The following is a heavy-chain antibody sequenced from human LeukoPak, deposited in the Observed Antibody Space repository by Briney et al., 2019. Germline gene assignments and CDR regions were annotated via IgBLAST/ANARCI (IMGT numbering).Heavy chain of an antibody. V-gene: IGHV1-2*02. J-gene: IGHJ6*03. CDR1: GYTFTGYY. CDR2: INPNSGGT. CDR3: ASGSGSYYPYYYYYMDV. D-gene: IGHD1-26*01. Sequence: GASVKVSCKASGYTFTGYYVHWVRQAPGQGLEWMGWINPNSGGTNYAQKFQGRVTMTRDTSISTAYMELSRLRSDDTAVYYCASGSGSYYPYYYYYMDVWGKGTTVTVSS.